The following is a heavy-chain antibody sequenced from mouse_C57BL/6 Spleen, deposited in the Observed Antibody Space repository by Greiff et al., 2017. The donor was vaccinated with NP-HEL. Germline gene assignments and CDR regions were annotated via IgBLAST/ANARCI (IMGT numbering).Heavy chain of an antibody. D-gene: IGHD1-1*01. V-gene: IGHV1-81*01. CDR3: ARGPFTTVVAFYAMDY. CDR1: GYTFTSYG. Sequence: QVQLQQSGAELARPGASVKLSCKASGYTFTSYGISWVKQRTGQGLEWIGEIYPRSGNTYYNEKFKGKATLTADKSSSTAYMELRSLTSEDSAVYFCARGPFTTVVAFYAMDYWGQGTSVTVSS. CDR2: IYPRSGNT. J-gene: IGHJ4*01.